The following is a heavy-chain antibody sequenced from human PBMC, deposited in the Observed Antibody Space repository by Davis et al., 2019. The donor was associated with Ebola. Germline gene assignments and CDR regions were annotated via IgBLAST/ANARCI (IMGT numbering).Heavy chain of an antibody. J-gene: IGHJ4*02. CDR3: ARGLRYFDWLP. V-gene: IGHV1-69*04. Sequence: SVKVSCKASGGTFSSYAISWVRQAPGQGLEWMGRIIPILGIANYAQKFQGRVTITADKSTSTAYMELSSLRSEDTAVYYCARGLRYFDWLPWGQGTLVTVSS. D-gene: IGHD3-9*01. CDR1: GGTFSSYA. CDR2: IIPILGIA.